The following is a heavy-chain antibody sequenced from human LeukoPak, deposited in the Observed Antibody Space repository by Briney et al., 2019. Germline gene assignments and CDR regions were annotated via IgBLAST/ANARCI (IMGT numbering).Heavy chain of an antibody. CDR3: ARDWDGYSSSGWFDP. J-gene: IGHJ5*02. V-gene: IGHV4-31*03. Sequence: PSETLSLTCTVSGGSISRSSYYWGWIRQPPGKGLEWIGYIYYSGSTYYNPSLKSRVTISVDTSKNQFSLKLSSVTAADTAVYYCARDWDGYSSSGWFDPWGQGTLVTVSS. D-gene: IGHD6-13*01. CDR1: GGSISRSSYY. CDR2: IYYSGST.